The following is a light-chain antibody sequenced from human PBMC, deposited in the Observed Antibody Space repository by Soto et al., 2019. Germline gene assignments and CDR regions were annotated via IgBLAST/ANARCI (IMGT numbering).Light chain of an antibody. J-gene: IGLJ1*01. CDR2: DVT. Sequence: QSALTQPPSVSGSPGQSVTISFTGTSSDVGGYDYVSWYQQRPGKAPKLLIYDVTKRPSGVPDRFSGSKSGNTASLTIPGLQAEDEADFYCCSYGGSFPYVFGTGTKVTVL. CDR1: SSDVGGYDY. V-gene: IGLV2-11*01. CDR3: CSYGGSFPYV.